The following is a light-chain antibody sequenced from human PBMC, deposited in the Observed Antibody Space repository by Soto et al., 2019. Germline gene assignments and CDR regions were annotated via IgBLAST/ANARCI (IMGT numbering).Light chain of an antibody. CDR1: QSVSSSQ. Sequence: EIVLTQSPGTLSLSPGERATLSCRASQSVSSSQLAWYQQKPGQAPRLLIYGASTTATGIPDRFSGGGSGTDFTLTISRLEPEDFAVYYCQQFGSLPEHTFGQGTKLEVK. CDR2: GAS. CDR3: QQFGSLPEHT. J-gene: IGKJ2*01. V-gene: IGKV3-20*01.